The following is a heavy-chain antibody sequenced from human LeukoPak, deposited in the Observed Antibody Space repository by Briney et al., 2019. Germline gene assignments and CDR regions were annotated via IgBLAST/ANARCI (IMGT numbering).Heavy chain of an antibody. Sequence: SKTLSLTCTVSGGSISSYYWGWIRQPPGKGLEWIGCIYYSGSTNYNPSLKSRVTISVDTSKSQFSLNLSSVTAADTAVYYCARARYNWFDPWGQGTLVTVSS. CDR1: GGSISSYY. J-gene: IGHJ5*02. V-gene: IGHV4-59*01. CDR3: ARARYNWFDP. CDR2: IYYSGST.